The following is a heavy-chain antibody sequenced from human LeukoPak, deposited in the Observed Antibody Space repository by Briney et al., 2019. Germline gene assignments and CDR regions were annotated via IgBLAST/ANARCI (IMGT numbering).Heavy chain of an antibody. Sequence: PSETLSLTRAVYGGSSSGYYWSWIRQPPGKGLEWIGGINHGGSTNYNPSLKSRVTISGDPSKNQFSLKLSSVTAVNTAVYDCARVCITMVRPRTRGMDVWGQGTTVTVSS. CDR2: INHGGST. CDR1: GGSSSGYY. V-gene: IGHV4-34*01. D-gene: IGHD3-10*01. CDR3: ARVCITMVRPRTRGMDV. J-gene: IGHJ6*02.